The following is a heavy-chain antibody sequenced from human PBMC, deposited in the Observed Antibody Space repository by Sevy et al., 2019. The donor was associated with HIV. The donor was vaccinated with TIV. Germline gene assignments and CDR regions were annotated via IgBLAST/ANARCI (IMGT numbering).Heavy chain of an antibody. CDR2: ICYSGIT. CDR1: GDSISSSY. Sequence: SETLSLTCTVSGDSISSSYWSWIRQPPGKGLEWIGYICYSGITNYNPSLKSRVTISRDMSKNQFSLKLSSVTAADTAVYYCARGSQYYYYAMDVWGQGTTVTVSS. J-gene: IGHJ6*02. CDR3: ARGSQYYYYAMDV. V-gene: IGHV4-59*01.